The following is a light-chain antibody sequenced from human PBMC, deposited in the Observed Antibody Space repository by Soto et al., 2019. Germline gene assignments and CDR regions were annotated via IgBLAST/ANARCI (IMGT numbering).Light chain of an antibody. CDR1: QYVSNK. CDR3: KQYKEWPPFT. Sequence: EIVMTQSPGTLSVSPGETATLSCRASQYVSNKVAWYQQKPGQAPSLLILGASTRATGVPARFSGSGSGTEFTLFISSLQSEDFAVYYCKQYKEWPPFTFGQGTRLEIK. CDR2: GAS. J-gene: IGKJ5*01. V-gene: IGKV3-15*01.